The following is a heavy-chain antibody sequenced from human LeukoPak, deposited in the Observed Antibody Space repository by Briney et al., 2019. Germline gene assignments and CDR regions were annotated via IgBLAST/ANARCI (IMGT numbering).Heavy chain of an antibody. CDR3: ATCLFGCREAFDY. J-gene: IGHJ4*02. V-gene: IGHV1-8*02. D-gene: IGHD3-3*01. CDR1: GYTFTGYY. Sequence: ASVKVSCKASGYTFTGYYMHWVRQATGQGLEWMGWMNPNSGNTGYAQKFQGRVTMTRNTSISTAYMELSSLRSEDTAVYYCATCLFGCREAFDYWGQGTLVTVSS. CDR2: MNPNSGNT.